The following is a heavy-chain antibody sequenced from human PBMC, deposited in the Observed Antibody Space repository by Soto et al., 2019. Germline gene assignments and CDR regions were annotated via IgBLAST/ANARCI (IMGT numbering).Heavy chain of an antibody. CDR3: ARDLLGSFDV. D-gene: IGHD2-15*01. Sequence: QVQLVQSGAVVKKPGASVKVSCKASGYSFTSYGIGWVRQAPGRGLEWMGWINTNNGNTNSAQRLQGRVTMTADTSTRTAYMELRSLICDDTDVYYCARDLLGSFDVWGQGTMVTISS. CDR2: INTNNGNT. V-gene: IGHV1-18*01. J-gene: IGHJ3*01. CDR1: GYSFTSYG.